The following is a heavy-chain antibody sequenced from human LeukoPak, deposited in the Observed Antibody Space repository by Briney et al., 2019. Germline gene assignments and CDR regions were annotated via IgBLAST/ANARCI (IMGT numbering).Heavy chain of an antibody. CDR3: AREFLARYAPFDP. V-gene: IGHV3-30-3*01. D-gene: IGHD2-2*01. Sequence: GGSLRLSCAASGFTFSSYAMHWVRQAPGKGLEWVAVISYDGSNKYYADSVKGRFTISRDNSKNTLYLQMNSLRAEDTAVYYCAREFLARYAPFDPWGRGTLVTVSS. J-gene: IGHJ5*02. CDR1: GFTFSSYA. CDR2: ISYDGSNK.